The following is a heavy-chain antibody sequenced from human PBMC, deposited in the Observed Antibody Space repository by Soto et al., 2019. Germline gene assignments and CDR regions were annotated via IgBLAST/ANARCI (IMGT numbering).Heavy chain of an antibody. CDR1: GFTFSIYW. CDR3: TRVGGSVSGMDV. D-gene: IGHD1-26*01. CDR2: IDNAGSSA. Sequence: EVQLVESGGGLVQPGGSLRLSCAASGFTFSIYWMHWVRQAPGKGPVWVSRIDNAGSSARYADSVKCRFTISRDNAKNTVDLQMNSLRAEDTAVYYSTRVGGSVSGMDVWGQGTTVTVSS. V-gene: IGHV3-74*01. J-gene: IGHJ6*02.